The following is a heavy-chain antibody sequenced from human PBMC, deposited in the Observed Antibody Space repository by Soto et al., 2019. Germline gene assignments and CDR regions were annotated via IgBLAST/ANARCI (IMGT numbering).Heavy chain of an antibody. CDR3: ARGTVTSGRWFGP. Sequence: QVHLVQSETEVKEPGASVTVSCKTSHATFTGYTINWVQQAPGQGLEWLGWISSLSGNTYYARDFQGRLTMTTNTSATTAYMELRSLRSDDTAVYFCARGTVTSGRWFGPWGQGTLVTVSS. D-gene: IGHD4-17*01. J-gene: IGHJ5*02. CDR1: HATFTGYT. CDR2: ISSLSGNT. V-gene: IGHV1-18*04.